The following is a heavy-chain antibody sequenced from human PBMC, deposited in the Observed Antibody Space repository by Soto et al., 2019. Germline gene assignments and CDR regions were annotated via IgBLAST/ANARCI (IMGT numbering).Heavy chain of an antibody. V-gene: IGHV1-69*13. CDR3: ARGHEYGGSSDAFDI. J-gene: IGHJ3*02. D-gene: IGHD4-17*01. CDR2: ILPAFGTA. Sequence: QVRLVQSGAEVKKPGSSVKVSCKFSGGTFKTESINWLRQAPGQGLEWMGNILPAFGTADYAPKFQGRVTFTADQATTTAFMELSSLTSHDTAFYFCARGHEYGGSSDAFDIWGQGTLVTVSS. CDR1: GGTFKTES.